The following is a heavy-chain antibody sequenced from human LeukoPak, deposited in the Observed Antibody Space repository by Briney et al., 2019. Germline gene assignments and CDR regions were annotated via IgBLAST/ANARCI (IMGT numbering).Heavy chain of an antibody. Sequence: GGSLRLSCAASGFTVSTNYMRWVRQAPGKGLEWVSVIYSGGSTYYADAVKGRFTMSRDNSKSTLYLQMSTLRAEDTAVYYCAGDVDCGGDSLAFDYWGQGTLVTVSS. CDR2: IYSGGST. V-gene: IGHV3-66*01. D-gene: IGHD2-21*02. CDR3: AGDVDCGGDSLAFDY. J-gene: IGHJ4*02. CDR1: GFTVSTNY.